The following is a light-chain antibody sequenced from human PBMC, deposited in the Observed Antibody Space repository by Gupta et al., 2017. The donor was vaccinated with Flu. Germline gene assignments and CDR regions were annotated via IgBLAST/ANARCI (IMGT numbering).Light chain of an antibody. V-gene: IGKV3-15*01. J-gene: IGKJ1*01. CDR3: QQYNNWRT. CDR1: QSVSSN. CDR2: GAS. Sequence: EIVMTQSPATLSVSPGERATLTCRASQSVSSNLAWYQQKPGQAPRLLIYGASTMATGIPARFSGSGSGTEFTLTISSLQSEDFAVYYCQQYNNWRTFGQGTKVEIK.